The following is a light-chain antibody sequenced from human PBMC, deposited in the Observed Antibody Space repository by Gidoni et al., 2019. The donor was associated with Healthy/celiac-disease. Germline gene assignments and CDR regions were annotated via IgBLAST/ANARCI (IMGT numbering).Light chain of an antibody. J-gene: IGKJ5*01. CDR2: GAS. CDR1: QSVSSSY. CDR3: QQYGSSSIT. V-gene: IGKV3-20*01. Sequence: ENVLTQSPGTLSLSPGERATLSCRASQSVSSSYLAWYQQKPGQAPRLLIYGASSRATGIPDRFSGSGSGTDFTLTISRLEPEDFAVYYCQQYGSSSITFGQXTRLEIK.